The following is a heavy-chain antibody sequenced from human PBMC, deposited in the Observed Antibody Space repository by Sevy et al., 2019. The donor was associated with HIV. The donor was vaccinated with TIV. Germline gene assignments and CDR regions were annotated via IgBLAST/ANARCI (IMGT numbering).Heavy chain of an antibody. D-gene: IGHD3-22*01. CDR3: ARASYYYDSSGYSYYFDY. J-gene: IGHJ4*02. CDR1: GGSISSGDYY. V-gene: IGHV4-30-4*01. CDR2: ISYSGST. Sequence: SETLSLTCTVSGGSISSGDYYWSWVRQPPGKGLEWIGYISYSGSTYYNPSLKSRVTISVDTSKNQFSLKLSSVTAADTAVYYCARASYYYDSSGYSYYFDYWGQGTLVTVSS.